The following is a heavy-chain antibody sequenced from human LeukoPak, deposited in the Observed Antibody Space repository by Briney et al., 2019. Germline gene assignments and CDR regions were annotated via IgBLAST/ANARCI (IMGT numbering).Heavy chain of an antibody. D-gene: IGHD3-10*01. CDR2: IYTGETT. V-gene: IGHV3-66*01. CDR3: AKGRGAFDI. CDR1: GFTVSSNY. J-gene: IGHJ3*02. Sequence: GGSLRLSCAASGFTVSSNYMSWVRQAPGKGLEWVSIIYTGETTHYADSVKGRFTISRDNSRNTLYLQMNSLRPEDTAVYYCAKGRGAFDIWGQGTMVTVSS.